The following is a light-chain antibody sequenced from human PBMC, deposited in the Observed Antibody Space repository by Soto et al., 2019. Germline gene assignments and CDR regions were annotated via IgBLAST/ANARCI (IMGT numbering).Light chain of an antibody. V-gene: IGLV2-8*01. J-gene: IGLJ1*01. Sequence: QSVLTQPASVSGSPGQSVTIPCTGTSSDVGGYDHVSWYQQHPGKAPKLMIYEVTKRPAGVPDRFSGSKPGNTASLTVSGLQAEDEADYFCSSDAGNYNYVFGTGTKLTVL. CDR2: EVT. CDR3: SSDAGNYNYV. CDR1: SSDVGGYDH.